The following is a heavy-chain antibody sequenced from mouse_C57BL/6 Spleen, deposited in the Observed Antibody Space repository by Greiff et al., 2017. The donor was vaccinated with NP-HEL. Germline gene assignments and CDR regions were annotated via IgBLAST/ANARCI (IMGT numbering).Heavy chain of an antibody. CDR3: ARGGPYYNSTGFAC. CDR1: GYSITSGYD. Sequence: EVQLQESGPGMVKPSQSLSLTCTVTGYSITSGYDWHWIRHFPGNKLEWMGYISYSGSTNYNPSLKSRIFITADTYKNHFFLKLNTVTTEDTATYYCARGGPYYNSTGFACWGKGTLVTVSA. J-gene: IGHJ3*01. CDR2: ISYSGST. V-gene: IGHV3-1*01. D-gene: IGHD2-12*01.